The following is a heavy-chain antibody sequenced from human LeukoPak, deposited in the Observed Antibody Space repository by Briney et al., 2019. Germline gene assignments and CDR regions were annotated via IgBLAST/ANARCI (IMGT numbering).Heavy chain of an antibody. CDR1: GFTFSSYG. D-gene: IGHD1-26*01. J-gene: IGHJ5*02. V-gene: IGHV3-7*01. CDR3: GSTSGP. CDR2: IKEDGSEK. Sequence: GRSLRLSCAASGFTFSSYGMHWVRQAPGKGLEWVANIKEDGSEKYYVDSVRGRFTVSIDHAKNSLYLQMSSLRVEDSAVYYCGSTSGPWGQGTLVTVSS.